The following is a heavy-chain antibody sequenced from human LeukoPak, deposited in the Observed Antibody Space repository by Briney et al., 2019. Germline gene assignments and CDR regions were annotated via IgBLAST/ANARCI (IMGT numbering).Heavy chain of an antibody. D-gene: IGHD3-22*01. J-gene: IGHJ4*02. V-gene: IGHV4-4*02. CDR2: IYHSGST. Sequence: PSETLSLTCAVSGGSISSSNWWSWVRQPPGKGLEWIGEIYHSGSTNYNPSLKSRVTISVDKSKNQFSLKLSSVTAADTAVYYCARESYDSSGTYPDYRGQGTLVTVSS. CDR1: GGSISSSNW. CDR3: ARESYDSSGTYPDY.